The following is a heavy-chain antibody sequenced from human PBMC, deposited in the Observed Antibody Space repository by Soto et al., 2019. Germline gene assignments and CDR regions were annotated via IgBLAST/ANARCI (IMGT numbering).Heavy chain of an antibody. CDR2: ISSDGSRK. J-gene: IGHJ4*02. CDR3: ARGCSGVTNCVYFDF. Sequence: QVQLVESGGGVVQPGRSLRLSCAASGFTFGNFGIHWVRQAPGKGLEWVADISSDGSRKFYADSVKGRFTISRDNSKNTLYLQMNSIRTEDTAVYFCARGCSGVTNCVYFDFWGQGSLVTVSS. V-gene: IGHV3-30*03. CDR1: GFTFGNFG. D-gene: IGHD7-27*01.